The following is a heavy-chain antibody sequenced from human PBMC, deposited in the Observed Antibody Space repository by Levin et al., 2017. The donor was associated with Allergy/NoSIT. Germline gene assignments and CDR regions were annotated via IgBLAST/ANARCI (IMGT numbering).Heavy chain of an antibody. CDR1: GFTFSFYT. Sequence: PGGSLRLSCAASGFTFSFYTMSWVRQTPGKGLEWVSAISGSGGVPYNADPVKGRFTISRDNSKNTLYLQMNSLRADDAAVYYCVTGLRPVAGLPFDYWGQGSLVTVSS. D-gene: IGHD6-19*01. CDR3: VTGLRPVAGLPFDY. V-gene: IGHV3-23*01. J-gene: IGHJ4*02. CDR2: ISGSGGVP.